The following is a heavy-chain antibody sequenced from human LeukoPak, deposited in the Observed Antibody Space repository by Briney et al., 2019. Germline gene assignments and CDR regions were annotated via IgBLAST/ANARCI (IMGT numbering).Heavy chain of an antibody. CDR3: ARGALGYSYGYPGY. V-gene: IGHV3-64*01. J-gene: IGHJ4*02. Sequence: PGGSLRLSCAASGFTFSSYAMHWVRQAPGKGLEYVSAISSNGGSTYYANSVKGRFTISRDNSKNTLYRQMGSLRAEDMAVYYCARGALGYSYGYPGYWGQGTLVTVSS. CDR2: ISSNGGST. CDR1: GFTFSSYA. D-gene: IGHD5-18*01.